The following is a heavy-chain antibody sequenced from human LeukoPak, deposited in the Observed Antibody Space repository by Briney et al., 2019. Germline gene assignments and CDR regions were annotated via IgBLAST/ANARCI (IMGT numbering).Heavy chain of an antibody. D-gene: IGHD3-3*01. Sequence: GGSLRLSCAASGFTVSSNYMSWVRQAPGKGLEWVSVIYSGGSTYYSDYAKGRFTISRGNSKNPLYLQMNSLRAEDTAVYYCARAEVRYDFWSGYHPRHGMDVWGQGTTVTVSS. V-gene: IGHV3-66*01. J-gene: IGHJ6*02. CDR2: IYSGGST. CDR1: GFTVSSNY. CDR3: ARAEVRYDFWSGYHPRHGMDV.